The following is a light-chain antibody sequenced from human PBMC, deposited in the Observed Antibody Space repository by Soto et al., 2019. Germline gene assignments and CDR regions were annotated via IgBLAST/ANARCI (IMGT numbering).Light chain of an antibody. Sequence: DIVMTQAPLSLPVTPGEPASISCRSSQSLLRIYGYNYLDWYLQKPGQSPQLLIYLGSNRASGVPDRFSGSGSGTDFTLKISRVEAEDVGVYYCMQALQAPCTFGQGTKLEIK. V-gene: IGKV2-28*01. J-gene: IGKJ2*02. CDR2: LGS. CDR1: QSLLRIYGYNY. CDR3: MQALQAPCT.